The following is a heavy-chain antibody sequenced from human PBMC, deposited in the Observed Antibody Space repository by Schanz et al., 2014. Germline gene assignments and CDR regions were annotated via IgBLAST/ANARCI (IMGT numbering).Heavy chain of an antibody. J-gene: IGHJ6*02. D-gene: IGHD6-13*01. CDR2: ISGDGGGT. V-gene: IGHV3-64*04. Sequence: VQLVESGGGLVQPGGSLRLSCSASGFTFSTYVMRWVRQAPGKGLEFLSAISGDGGGTNYADSVKGRFTISRDNSKNTLYLQMNSLRAEDTAVYYCARDRQQLVGWIGYYYGMDVWGQGTTVTVSS. CDR1: GFTFSTYV. CDR3: ARDRQQLVGWIGYYYGMDV.